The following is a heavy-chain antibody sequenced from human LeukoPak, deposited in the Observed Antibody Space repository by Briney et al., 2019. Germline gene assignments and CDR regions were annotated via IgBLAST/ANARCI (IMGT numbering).Heavy chain of an antibody. Sequence: SETLSLTCTVSGGSISSYYWSWIRQSPGKGLEWIGGSTMYNPSLKSRVTISVDTSKKQFSLKLSSVTAADTAVYYCARMYYYDSSGYYAFDIWGQGTMVTVSS. CDR3: ARMYYYDSSGYYAFDI. CDR2: GST. J-gene: IGHJ3*02. D-gene: IGHD3-22*01. CDR1: GGSISSYY. V-gene: IGHV4-59*01.